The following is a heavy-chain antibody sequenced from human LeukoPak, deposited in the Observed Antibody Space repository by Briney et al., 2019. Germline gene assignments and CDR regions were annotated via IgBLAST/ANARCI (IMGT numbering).Heavy chain of an antibody. J-gene: IGHJ3*02. Sequence: ASVKVSCKASGYTFTGYYMHWVRQAPGQGLEWMGWINPNSGGTNYAQKFQGRVTMTRDTSISTAYMELSRQRSDDTAVYYCARYCSSTSCYRVNDAFDIWGQGTMVTVSS. CDR3: ARYCSSTSCYRVNDAFDI. V-gene: IGHV1-2*02. CDR1: GYTFTGYY. D-gene: IGHD2-2*01. CDR2: INPNSGGT.